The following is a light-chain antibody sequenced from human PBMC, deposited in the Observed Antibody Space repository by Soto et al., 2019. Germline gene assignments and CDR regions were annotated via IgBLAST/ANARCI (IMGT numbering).Light chain of an antibody. Sequence: DIVLRQSPGTLSFSPGERTTLSCRASQTDINNQLAWYQQTPGQAPRLLIYAASSRATGIPDRFSGSGSGTDFTLTITRLEPGDSAMYYCQQYGSSGGITFGHGNDWRL. V-gene: IGKV3-20*01. CDR2: AAS. CDR3: QQYGSSGGIT. J-gene: IGKJ5*01. CDR1: QTDINNQ.